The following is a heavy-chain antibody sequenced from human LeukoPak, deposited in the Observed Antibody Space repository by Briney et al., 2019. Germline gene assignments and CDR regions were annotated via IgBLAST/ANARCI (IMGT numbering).Heavy chain of an antibody. CDR1: GFTFSTYG. V-gene: IGHV3-23*01. J-gene: IGHJ4*02. D-gene: IGHD5-18*01. CDR3: ARVPSGGDSYGHHFDY. Sequence: GGSLRLSCAASGFTFSTYGMNWVRQALGKGLEWVSGISPSGDITYYADSVMGRFSITRDNPKSTVSLQMNSLRAEDTAVYYCARVPSGGDSYGHHFDYWGQGTLVTVSS. CDR2: ISPSGDIT.